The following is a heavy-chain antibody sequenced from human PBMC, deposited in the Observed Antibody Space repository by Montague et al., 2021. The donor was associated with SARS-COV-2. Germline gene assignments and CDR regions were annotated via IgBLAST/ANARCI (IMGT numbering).Heavy chain of an antibody. V-gene: IGHV3-48*03. Sequence: SLRLSCAASGFTFSSYEMNWVRQAPGKGLEWVSYIRNSGNTKYYADSVKGRFTISRDNAKNSLYLQMSSLRAEDTAVYYCARAGEDYYYDLSGFLYWGQGTLVIVSS. CDR3: ARAGEDYYYDLSGFLY. J-gene: IGHJ4*02. CDR1: GFTFSSYE. CDR2: IRNSGNTK. D-gene: IGHD3-22*01.